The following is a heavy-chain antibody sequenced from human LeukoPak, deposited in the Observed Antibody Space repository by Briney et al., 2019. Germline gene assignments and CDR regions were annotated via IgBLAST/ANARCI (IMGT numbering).Heavy chain of an antibody. CDR1: GGSISSYY. CDR3: ARLGSPRYSSGWYYFDY. J-gene: IGHJ4*02. Sequence: PSETLSLTCTVSGGSISSYYWSWIRQPAGKGLEWIGRIYTSGSTNYNPSLKSRVTMSVDTSKNQFSLKLSSVTAADTAVYYCARLGSPRYSSGWYYFDYWGQGTLVTVSS. V-gene: IGHV4-4*07. D-gene: IGHD6-19*01. CDR2: IYTSGST.